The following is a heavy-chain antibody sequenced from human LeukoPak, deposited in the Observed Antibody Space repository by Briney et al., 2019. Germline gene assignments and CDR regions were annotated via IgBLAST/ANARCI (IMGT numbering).Heavy chain of an antibody. J-gene: IGHJ6*02. D-gene: IGHD3-10*01. V-gene: IGHV3-23*01. CDR3: AKIITIRREYYYYGMDV. CDR2: ISGSGGST. Sequence: QPGGSLRLSCAASGFTSSSYAMSWVRQAPGKGLEWVSAISGSGGSTYYADSVKGRFTISRDNSKNTLYLQMNSLRAEDTAVYYCAKIITIRREYYYYGMDVWGQGTTVTVSS. CDR1: GFTSSSYA.